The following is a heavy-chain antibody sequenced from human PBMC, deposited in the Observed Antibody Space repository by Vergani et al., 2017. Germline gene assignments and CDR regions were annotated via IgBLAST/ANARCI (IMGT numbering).Heavy chain of an antibody. J-gene: IGHJ6*02. D-gene: IGHD6-19*01. Sequence: QVQLLQSGSELKKPGASVRISCEASGYTFTNYPLIWVRQAPGQGLEFMGWINTNSGNPTYAPGFTGRFVFSLDTSVSTAYRQISGLKAEDSSVYYCERGRQWRLTEYLYGMDVWGQGTTVTVSS. CDR3: ERGRQWRLTEYLYGMDV. V-gene: IGHV7-4-1*02. CDR1: GYTFTNYP. CDR2: INTNSGNP.